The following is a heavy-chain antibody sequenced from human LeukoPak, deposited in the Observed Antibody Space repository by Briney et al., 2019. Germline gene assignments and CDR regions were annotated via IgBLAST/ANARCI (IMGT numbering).Heavy chain of an antibody. CDR3: ARDGIAAAGTQGYYGMDV. J-gene: IGHJ6*04. CDR2: IWYDGSNK. V-gene: IGHV3-33*01. Sequence: GGSLRLSCAASGFTFSSYGMHWVRQAPGKGLEWVAGIWYDGSNKYYADSVKGRFTISRDNSKNTLYLQMNSLRAEDTAVYYCARDGIAAAGTQGYYGMDVWGKGTTVTVSS. CDR1: GFTFSSYG. D-gene: IGHD6-13*01.